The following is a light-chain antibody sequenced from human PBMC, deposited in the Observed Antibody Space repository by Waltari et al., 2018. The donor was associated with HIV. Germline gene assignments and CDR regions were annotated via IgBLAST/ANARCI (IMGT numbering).Light chain of an antibody. CDR1: SRDVGGYNY. V-gene: IGLV2-11*01. Sequence: QSALTQPRSVSGSPGQSVTISCPGTSRDVGGYNYLSWYQQHPGKAPKLMIYDVTKRPSGVPDRFSGSKSGNTASLTISGLQAEDEADYYCCSYAGSYTFVFGGGTKVTVL. J-gene: IGLJ2*01. CDR2: DVT. CDR3: CSYAGSYTFV.